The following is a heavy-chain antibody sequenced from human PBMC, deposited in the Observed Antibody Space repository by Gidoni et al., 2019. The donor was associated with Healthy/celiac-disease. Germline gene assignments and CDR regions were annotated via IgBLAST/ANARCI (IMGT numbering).Heavy chain of an antibody. J-gene: IGHJ4*02. Sequence: QESGPGLVKPSETLSLTCTVSGYSISSGYYWGWIRQPPGKGLEWIGSIYHSGSTYYNPSLKSRVTISVDTSKNQFSLKLSSVTAADTAVYYCASINSSGWYGLGVFDYWGQGTLVTVSS. V-gene: IGHV4-38-2*02. CDR3: ASINSSGWYGLGVFDY. D-gene: IGHD6-19*01. CDR1: GYSISSGYY. CDR2: IYHSGST.